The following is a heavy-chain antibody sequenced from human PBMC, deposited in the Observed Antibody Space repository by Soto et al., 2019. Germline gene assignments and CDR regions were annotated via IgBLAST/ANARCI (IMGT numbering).Heavy chain of an antibody. V-gene: IGHV3-74*01. CDR1: GFTFSSYW. CDR3: VRTSLVVAAATREDY. D-gene: IGHD2-15*01. Sequence: EVQLVESGGGLVQPGESLRLSCAASGFTFSSYWMHWVRQAPGKGLVWVSRINSDVSSTSYAGSVKGRFTISRDNAKNTLYLQMNSLRAEDTAVYYCVRTSLVVAAATREDYWGQGTLVTVSS. CDR2: INSDVSST. J-gene: IGHJ4*02.